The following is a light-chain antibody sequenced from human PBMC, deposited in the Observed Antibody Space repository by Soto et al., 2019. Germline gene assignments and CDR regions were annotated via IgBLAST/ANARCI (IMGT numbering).Light chain of an antibody. CDR2: EVS. CDR3: SSYTSSSTPLYV. Sequence: QSVLTQPPSVSGSPGQSVTISCTGTSSDVGSYNRASWYQQPPGTAPKLMIYEVSNRPSGVPDRFSGSKSGNTASLTISGLQAEDEVDYYCSSYTSSSTPLYVFGTGTKVTVL. V-gene: IGLV2-18*02. CDR1: SSDVGSYNR. J-gene: IGLJ1*01.